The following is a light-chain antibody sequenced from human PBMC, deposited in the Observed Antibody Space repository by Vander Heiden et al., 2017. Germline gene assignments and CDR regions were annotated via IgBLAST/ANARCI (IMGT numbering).Light chain of an antibody. CDR2: RNN. CDR1: SSNIGTNY. CDR3: AAWDASLSIWV. V-gene: IGLV1-47*01. Sequence: QSVLTQPPSASGTPGQRVTIPCSGRSSNIGTNYVYWYQQLPGTAPKLLIYRNNQRPSGVPDRFSGSKSGTSASLAISGLRSEDEADYYCAAWDASLSIWVFGGGTKVTVL. J-gene: IGLJ3*02.